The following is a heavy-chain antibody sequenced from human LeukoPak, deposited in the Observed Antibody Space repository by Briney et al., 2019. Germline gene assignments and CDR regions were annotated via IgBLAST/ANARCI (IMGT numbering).Heavy chain of an antibody. CDR3: AKESFNACSPYYFDY. CDR2: ISGSVGPT. Sequence: PGGSLRLSCAASGFTFSHYVMSWVRQAPGKGLEWVSGISGSVGPTYYADSVRGRFTISRDNSKSTLFLQLNSLRAEDTAVYYCAKESFNACSPYYFDYWGQGTLVTVSS. CDR1: GFTFSHYV. D-gene: IGHD2/OR15-2a*01. V-gene: IGHV3-23*01. J-gene: IGHJ4*02.